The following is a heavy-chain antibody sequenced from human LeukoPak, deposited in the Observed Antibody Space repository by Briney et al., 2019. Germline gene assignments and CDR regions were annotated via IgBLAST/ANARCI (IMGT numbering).Heavy chain of an antibody. CDR3: ARDGELHPFDY. CDR1: GGSISSSSYY. V-gene: IGHV4-39*07. Sequence: PSETLSLTCTVSGGSISSSSYYWGWIRQPPGKGLEWIGSIYYSGSTYYNPALKSRVTISVDTSKNQFSLKLSSVTAADTAVYYCARDGELHPFDYWGQGTLVTVSS. J-gene: IGHJ4*02. D-gene: IGHD1-7*01. CDR2: IYYSGST.